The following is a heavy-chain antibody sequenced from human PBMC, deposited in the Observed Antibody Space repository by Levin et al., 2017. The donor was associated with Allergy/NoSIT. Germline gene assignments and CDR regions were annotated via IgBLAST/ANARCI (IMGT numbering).Heavy chain of an antibody. Sequence: GASVKVSCAASGFTISSNYMSWVRQAPGKGLEWVSVIYSGGSTYYADSVKGRFTISRDNSKNTLYLQMNSLRAEDTAVYYCARGEYDILTGAYYFDYWGQGTLVTVSS. CDR1: GFTISSNY. J-gene: IGHJ4*02. V-gene: IGHV3-53*01. D-gene: IGHD3-9*01. CDR3: ARGEYDILTGAYYFDY. CDR2: IYSGGST.